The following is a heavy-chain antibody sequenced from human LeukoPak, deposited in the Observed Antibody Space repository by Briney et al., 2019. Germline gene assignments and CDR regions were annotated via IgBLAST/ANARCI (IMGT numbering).Heavy chain of an antibody. V-gene: IGHV1-3*01. CDR1: GYTFTNYA. CDR3: ARERWHCRVNCYSVYYYALDV. CDR2: INPGNGDT. D-gene: IGHD2-15*01. Sequence: ASVNVSCKGSGYTFTNYAVHWVRQAPGQRLEWLGWINPGNGDTKYSQNFQGRVTVTSDTSAATAYVELNSLTSEDTAVYYCARERWHCRVNCYSVYYYALDVWGQGTTVTVSS. J-gene: IGHJ6*02.